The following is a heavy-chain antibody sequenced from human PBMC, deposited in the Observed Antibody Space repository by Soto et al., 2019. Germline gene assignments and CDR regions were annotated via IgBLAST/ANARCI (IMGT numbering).Heavy chain of an antibody. CDR2: ISSLSSPR. D-gene: IGHD1-26*01. CDR3: VREDILGARSFDY. CDR1: GFNFGGYS. J-gene: IGHJ4*02. V-gene: IGHV3-48*02. Sequence: EVHLVESGGGLVQTGGSLRLSCAASGFNFGGYSMNWVRQAPGKGLEWISYISSLSSPRYYAESVEGRFIISRDNAKNSLYLQMNRLRDEDTAVYFCVREDILGARSFDYWGQGTRVTVSS.